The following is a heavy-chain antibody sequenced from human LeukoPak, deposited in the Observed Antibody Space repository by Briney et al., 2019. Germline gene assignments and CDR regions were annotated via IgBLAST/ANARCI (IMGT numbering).Heavy chain of an antibody. V-gene: IGHV4-59*08. CDR2: IYYSGST. J-gene: IGHJ4*02. D-gene: IGHD3-22*01. CDR3: ARYYYDSSGYYLDY. Sequence: SETLSLTCTVSGGSISSYYWSWLRQPPGKGLEWIGYIYYSGSTNYNPSLKSRVTISVDTSKNQFSLKLSSVTAADTAVYYCARYYYDSSGYYLDYWGQGTLVTVSS. CDR1: GGSISSYY.